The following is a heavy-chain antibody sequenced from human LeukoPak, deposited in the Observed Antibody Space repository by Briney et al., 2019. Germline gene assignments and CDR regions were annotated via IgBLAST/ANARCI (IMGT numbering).Heavy chain of an antibody. J-gene: IGHJ6*02. V-gene: IGHV3-73*01. CDR3: TRHTDSSGYYPRYGMDV. CDR1: GFTFSGSA. D-gene: IGHD3-22*01. Sequence: PGGSLKLSCAASGFTFSGSAMHWVRQASGKGLEWVGRIRSKANSYATAYAASVKGRFTISRDDSKNTAYLQMNSLKTEDTAVYYCTRHTDSSGYYPRYGMDVWGQGTTVTVSS. CDR2: IRSKANSYAT.